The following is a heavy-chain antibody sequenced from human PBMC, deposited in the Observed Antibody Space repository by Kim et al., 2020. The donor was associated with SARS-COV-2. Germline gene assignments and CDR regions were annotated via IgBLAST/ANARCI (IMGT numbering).Heavy chain of an antibody. CDR3: ARGGTTPHY. CDR2: GST. D-gene: IGHD1-26*01. V-gene: IGHV4-30-2*01. J-gene: IGHJ4*02. Sequence: GSTYYNPSLKSRVTISVDRSKNQFSLKLSSVTAADTAVYYCARGGTTPHYWGQGTLVTVSS.